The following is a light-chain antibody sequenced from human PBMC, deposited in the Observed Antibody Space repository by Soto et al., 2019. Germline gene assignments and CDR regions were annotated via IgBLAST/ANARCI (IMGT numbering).Light chain of an antibody. J-gene: IGKJ1*01. Sequence: DIQMTQSPSSVSASVGDRVTITCRSSPGISSWLTWYQQKPGKAPNLLIYAASSLQSVVPSRFSGSGYGTDVTLNISSLQAEDFATYYCQHANSFPPTFGQGTKVQIK. CDR3: QHANSFPPT. V-gene: IGKV1-12*01. CDR1: PGISSW. CDR2: AAS.